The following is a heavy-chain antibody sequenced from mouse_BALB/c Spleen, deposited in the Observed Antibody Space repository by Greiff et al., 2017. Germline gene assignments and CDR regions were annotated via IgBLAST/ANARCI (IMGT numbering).Heavy chain of an antibody. CDR3: ARGSPYYGNLGKAWFAY. CDR2: IYPGSGNT. CDR1: GYAFTNYW. J-gene: IGHJ3*01. D-gene: IGHD2-10*01. V-gene: IGHV1-63*01. Sequence: VQLQQSGAELVRPGTSVKISCKASGYAFTNYWLGWVKQRPGHGLEWIGDIYPGSGNTYYNEKFKGKATLTADKSSSTAYMQLSSLTSEDSAVYFCARGSPYYGNLGKAWFAYWGQGTLVTVSA.